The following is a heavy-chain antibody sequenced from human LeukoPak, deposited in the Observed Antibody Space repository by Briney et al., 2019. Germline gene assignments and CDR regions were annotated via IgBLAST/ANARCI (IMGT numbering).Heavy chain of an antibody. CDR2: INHSGST. Sequence: SETLSLTCAVYGGSFSGYYWSWIRQPPGKGLEWIGEINHSGSTNYNPSLKSRVTISVDTSKNQFSLKLSSVTAADTAVYYCARLKGVITMVRGVIRRSYYMDVWGKGTTVTISS. CDR1: GGSFSGYY. D-gene: IGHD3-10*01. CDR3: ARLKGVITMVRGVIRRSYYMDV. V-gene: IGHV4-34*01. J-gene: IGHJ6*03.